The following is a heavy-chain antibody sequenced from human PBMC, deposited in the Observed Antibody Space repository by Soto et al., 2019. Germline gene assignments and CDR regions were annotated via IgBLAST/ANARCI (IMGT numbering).Heavy chain of an antibody. V-gene: IGHV1-8*01. CDR3: ARGVEAGMDV. J-gene: IGHJ6*02. CDR1: GYALTTYD. CDR2: MSPSGGHT. D-gene: IGHD6-19*01. Sequence: QVQLAQSGAEVKEPGASVRVSCKASGYALTTYDINWVRQATGQGLEWMGWMSPSGGHTDYAQKFQGRVSMTRDISITTAYMELSSLTSEDTAVYFCARGVEAGMDVWGQGTTVTVSS.